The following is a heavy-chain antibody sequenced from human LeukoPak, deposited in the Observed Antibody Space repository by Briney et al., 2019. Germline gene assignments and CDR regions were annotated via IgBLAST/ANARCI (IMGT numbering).Heavy chain of an antibody. CDR2: ITCCCAAT. CDR1: GFSFCSFA. D-gene: IGHD3-22*01. V-gene: IGHV3-23*01. J-gene: IGHJ4*02. Sequence: GSLKLSCAASGFSFCSFAMSWVRQGPGKGLEWVSSITCCCAATYYADSVKGRFTISRDNSDNTLYLQMNSLRAEDTAVYYCAKDRPNYYGSNGHYYKLNGDCWGQGTLVTVSS. CDR3: AKDRPNYYGSNGHYYKLNGDC.